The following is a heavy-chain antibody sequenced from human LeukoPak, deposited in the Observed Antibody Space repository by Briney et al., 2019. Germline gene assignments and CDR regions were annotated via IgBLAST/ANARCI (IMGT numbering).Heavy chain of an antibody. Sequence: SETLSLTCTVSGGSISSGDYDWSWIRQPPGKGLEWIGYIHDSGSTYYNVSLKSRATISVDTSKNQFSLKLSSATAADTAVYYCARGEAGPGNYWGQGTLVIVSS. V-gene: IGHV4-30-4*01. J-gene: IGHJ4*02. CDR3: ARGEAGPGNY. D-gene: IGHD1-1*01. CDR2: IHDSGST. CDR1: GGSISSGDYD.